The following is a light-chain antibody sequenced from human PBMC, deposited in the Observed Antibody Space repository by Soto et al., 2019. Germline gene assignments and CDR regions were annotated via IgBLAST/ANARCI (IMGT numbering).Light chain of an antibody. J-gene: IGKJ1*01. Sequence: IVLTQSPGTLSLSPGDRATLSCRASQRVSSRYLAWYQQKPGQAPSLLFFGASNRATGIPDRFSGSGSETDLNYTIGRLEPEDFAMYYCQQYSDSPPTFGQGTKVEIK. V-gene: IGKV3-20*01. CDR1: QRVSSRY. CDR2: GAS. CDR3: QQYSDSPPT.